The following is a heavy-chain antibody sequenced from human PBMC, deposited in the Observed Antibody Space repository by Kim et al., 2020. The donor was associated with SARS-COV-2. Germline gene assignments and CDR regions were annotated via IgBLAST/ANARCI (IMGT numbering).Heavy chain of an antibody. J-gene: IGHJ6*02. V-gene: IGHV1-18*01. D-gene: IGHD2-15*01. CDR1: VSLFPPSG. Sequence: ASVKVSFPSSVSLFPPSGLRWVRPAPGPGLEWMGWINPYHGDTKYAQKLPGRVPMPTDTSTGTAYIALRSLRLDDTATYYCARRLTAVTPYYGMDVWGQGTTVTVSS. CDR3: ARRLTAVTPYYGMDV. CDR2: INPYHGDT.